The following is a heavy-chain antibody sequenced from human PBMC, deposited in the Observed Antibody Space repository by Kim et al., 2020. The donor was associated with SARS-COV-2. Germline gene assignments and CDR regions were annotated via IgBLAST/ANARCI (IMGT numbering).Heavy chain of an antibody. J-gene: IGHJ4*02. CDR3: ASGDSYYDSSGYYYFDY. CDR2: IIPIFGTA. CDR1: GGTFSSYA. V-gene: IGHV1-69*13. Sequence: SVKVSCKASGGTFSSYAISWVRQAPGQGLEWMGGIIPIFGTANYAQKFQGRVTITADESTSTAYMELSSLRSEDTAVYYCASGDSYYDSSGYYYFDYWGQGTLVTVSS. D-gene: IGHD3-22*01.